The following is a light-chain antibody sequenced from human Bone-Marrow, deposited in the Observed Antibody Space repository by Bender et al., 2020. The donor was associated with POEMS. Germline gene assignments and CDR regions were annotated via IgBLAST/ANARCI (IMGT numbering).Light chain of an antibody. CDR3: QSADTSGTFWM. Sequence: SHELTQPPSVSVSPGQTARITCSGDPLSKQYAYWYQQKPGQAPVLVIYRDTERPSGIPERFSGSSSGATLTLSISGVQTEDEGDYYCQSADTSGTFWMFGGGTRLTVL. CDR2: RDT. V-gene: IGLV3-25*03. CDR1: PLSKQY. J-gene: IGLJ3*02.